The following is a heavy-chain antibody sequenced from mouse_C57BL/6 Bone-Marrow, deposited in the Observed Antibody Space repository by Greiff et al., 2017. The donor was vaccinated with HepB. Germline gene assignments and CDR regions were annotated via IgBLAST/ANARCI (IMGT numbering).Heavy chain of an antibody. V-gene: IGHV5-9*01. CDR1: GFTFSSYT. J-gene: IGHJ4*01. Sequence: EVKVVESGGGLVKPGGSLKLSCAASGFTFSSYTMSWVRQTPEKRLEWVATISGGGGNTYYPDSVKGRFTISRDNAKNTLYLQMSSLRSEDTALYYCARPYDYDGPYAMDYWGQGTSVTVSS. D-gene: IGHD2-4*01. CDR2: ISGGGGNT. CDR3: ARPYDYDGPYAMDY.